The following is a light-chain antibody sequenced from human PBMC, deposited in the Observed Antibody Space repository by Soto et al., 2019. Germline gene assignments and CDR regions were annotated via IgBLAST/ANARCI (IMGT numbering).Light chain of an antibody. CDR3: EQRNYWPAVT. Sequence: EAVLTQSPATLSLSPGETATLSCRASHHVDIYVAWYQQKPGQAPRLLIYDASNRATGMPARFSGSGSGTDFPLTFSCLESEDFAVDCCEQRNYWPAVTFGRGIGLE. J-gene: IGKJ5*01. CDR1: HHVDIY. CDR2: DAS. V-gene: IGKV3-11*01.